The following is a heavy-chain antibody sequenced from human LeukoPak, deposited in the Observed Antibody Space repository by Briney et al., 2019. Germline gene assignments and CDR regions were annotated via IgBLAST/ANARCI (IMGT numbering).Heavy chain of an antibody. Sequence: GGSLRLSCAASGFTFSSYWMHWVRQGPGKGLVWVSRINSDGKTTIYADSVKGRFTISRDNAKNTLYLQMNSLRAEDTAVYYCARVAAPGVYFDYWGRGTLATVSS. D-gene: IGHD2-15*01. J-gene: IGHJ4*02. CDR1: GFTFSSYW. CDR2: INSDGKTT. CDR3: ARVAAPGVYFDY. V-gene: IGHV3-74*01.